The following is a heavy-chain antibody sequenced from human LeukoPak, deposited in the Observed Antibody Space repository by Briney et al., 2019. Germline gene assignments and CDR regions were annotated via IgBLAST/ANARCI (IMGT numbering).Heavy chain of an antibody. D-gene: IGHD5-18*01. CDR2: IIPVLNIT. J-gene: IGHJ6*02. CDR1: GGTFSSSA. V-gene: IGHV1-69*04. CDR3: AKDQGLTAPPPYGLDV. Sequence: SVKVSCKTSGGTFSSSAITWVRRAPGQGLEWMGRIIPVLNITTYAQKFQGRVTITADTSSSTVYMELSSLRSEETAVYYCAKDQGLTAPPPYGLDVWGQGTTVIVSS.